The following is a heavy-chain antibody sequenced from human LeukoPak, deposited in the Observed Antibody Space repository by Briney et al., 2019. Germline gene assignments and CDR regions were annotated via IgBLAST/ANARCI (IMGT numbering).Heavy chain of an antibody. CDR3: AKEYQHSSPGHYYYYGMDV. V-gene: IGHV3-30*18. CDR2: ISYDGSNK. D-gene: IGHD2-2*01. Sequence: GGSLRLSCAASGFTFSSYGMHWVRQAPGKGLEWVAVISYDGSNKYYADSVKGRFTISRDNSKNTLYLQMNSLRAEDTAVYYCAKEYQHSSPGHYYYYGMDVWGQGTTVTVSS. CDR1: GFTFSSYG. J-gene: IGHJ6*02.